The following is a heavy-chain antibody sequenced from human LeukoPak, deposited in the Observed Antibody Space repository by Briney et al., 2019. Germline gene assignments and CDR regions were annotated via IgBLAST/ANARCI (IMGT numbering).Heavy chain of an antibody. V-gene: IGHV3-9*01. D-gene: IGHD2-2*01. CDR3: VKDCSSRVEGCFDS. Sequence: GSPLRLSCAASGHILCEYPIHWVPHATGKGVEWVSRLNWYRGHIGYAHSVRRRFTLYRENTKHSLYLQMNSLIAEDRALYYCVKDCSSRVEGCFDSWGQGALVTVSS. CDR1: GHILCEYP. CDR2: LNWYRGHI. J-gene: IGHJ4*02.